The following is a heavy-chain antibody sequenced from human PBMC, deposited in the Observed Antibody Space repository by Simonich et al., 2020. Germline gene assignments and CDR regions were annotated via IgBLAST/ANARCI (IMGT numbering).Heavy chain of an antibody. Sequence: EVQLVESGGGLVQPGGSLRLSCAASGFTFSSYWMSWVRQAPGKGLEWVSNIKQDGSEKYYVDSVKGRFTSTRANDKNTLYLHMNSLRAADTAVYYCARDGLGTAYYYYMDVWGKGTTVTVSS. CDR3: ARDGLGTAYYYYMDV. D-gene: IGHD7-27*01. CDR1: GFTFSSYW. J-gene: IGHJ6*03. V-gene: IGHV3-7*01. CDR2: IKQDGSEK.